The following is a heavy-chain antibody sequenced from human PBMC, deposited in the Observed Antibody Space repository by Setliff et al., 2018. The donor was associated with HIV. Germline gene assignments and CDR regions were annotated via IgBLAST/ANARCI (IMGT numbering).Heavy chain of an antibody. V-gene: IGHV1-69*05. J-gene: IGHJ6*03. CDR1: GGIFSRFA. D-gene: IGHD1-1*01. CDR2: IIPIFGTP. CDR3: ASSAGAVPTTAPYGDYYYYFYMDV. Sequence: RASVKVSCKASGGIFSRFAFSWVRQAPGQGLEWMGGIIPIFGTPNYAQKFQGGVTITTDESTNTVYMELYSLTSEDTAIYYCASSAGAVPTTAPYGDYYYYFYMDVWGKGTTVTVSS.